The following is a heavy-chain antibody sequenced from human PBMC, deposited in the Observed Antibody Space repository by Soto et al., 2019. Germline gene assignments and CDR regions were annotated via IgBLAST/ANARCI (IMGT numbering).Heavy chain of an antibody. CDR3: ARDPGRAVALD. D-gene: IGHD6-19*01. CDR2: IYYSGST. CDR1: GGSISSYY. J-gene: IGHJ4*02. V-gene: IGHV4-59*12. Sequence: PSELLSLTCTVAGGSISSYYWSRIRQTPGKGLEWIGYIYYSGSTNYNPSLKSRVSISVDTSKNQFSLEIYSVTASDTAIYYCARDPGRAVALDWGEGTLVTVSS.